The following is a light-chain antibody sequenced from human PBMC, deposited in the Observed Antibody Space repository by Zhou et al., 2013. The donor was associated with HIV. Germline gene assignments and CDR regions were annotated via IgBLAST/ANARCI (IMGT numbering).Light chain of an antibody. CDR3: QQHYDYPSIT. V-gene: IGKV1-39*01. CDR1: QSISSY. Sequence: DIQMTQSPSSLSASVGDRVTITCRASQSISSYLNWYQQKPGKAPKLLIYAASSLQSGVPSRFSGSGFGTDFTLTISSLQPEDFATYYCQQHYDYPSITFGQGTRLEIK. J-gene: IGKJ5*01. CDR2: AAS.